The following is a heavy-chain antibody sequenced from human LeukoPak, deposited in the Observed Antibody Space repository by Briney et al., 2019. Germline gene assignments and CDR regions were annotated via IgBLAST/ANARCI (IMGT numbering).Heavy chain of an antibody. CDR3: ARGYCSSGSCYSPAFDY. J-gene: IGHJ4*02. CDR2: IRNGGRI. V-gene: IGHV3-20*04. D-gene: IGHD2-15*01. CDR1: GFTFSDYY. Sequence: GGSLRLSCAASGFTFSDYYMSWVRQVPGKGLEWVSGIRNGGRIGYADSVKGRFTISRDNAKNSLYLQMNSLRAEDTALYYCARGYCSSGSCYSPAFDYWGQGTLVTVSS.